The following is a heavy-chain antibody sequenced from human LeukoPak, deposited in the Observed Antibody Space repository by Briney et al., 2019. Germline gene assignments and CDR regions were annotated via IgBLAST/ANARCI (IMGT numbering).Heavy chain of an antibody. CDR1: GGSISSSSYY. Sequence: SETLSLTCTVSGGSISSSSYYWGWIRQPPGKGLEWIGSIYYSGSTYYNPSLKSRVAISVDTSKNQFSLKLSSVTAADTAVYYCARGGGYCSGGSCYYLDYWGQGTLVTVSS. V-gene: IGHV4-39*07. CDR3: ARGGGYCSGGSCYYLDY. D-gene: IGHD2-15*01. J-gene: IGHJ4*02. CDR2: IYYSGST.